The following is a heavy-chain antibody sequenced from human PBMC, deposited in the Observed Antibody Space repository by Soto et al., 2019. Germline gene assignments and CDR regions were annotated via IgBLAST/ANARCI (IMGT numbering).Heavy chain of an antibody. J-gene: IGHJ6*02. CDR2: IYWDDDK. V-gene: IGHV2-5*02. CDR1: GFSLSTSGVG. CDR3: AHSRCGGDCLQSYSSHYYYGMDV. D-gene: IGHD2-21*02. Sequence: QITLKESGPTLVKPTQTLTLTCTFSGFSLSTSGVGVGWIRQPPGKALEWLALIYWDDDKRYSPSLKSRLTITKYTSKNQVVLTMTNMDPVDTATYYCAHSRCGGDCLQSYSSHYYYGMDVWGQGTTVTVSS.